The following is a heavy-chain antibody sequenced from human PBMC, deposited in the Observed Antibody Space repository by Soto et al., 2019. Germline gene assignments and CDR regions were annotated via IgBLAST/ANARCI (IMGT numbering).Heavy chain of an antibody. J-gene: IGHJ4*02. V-gene: IGHV3-23*01. CDR3: ESRNYYETGAYYYYYFDY. Sequence: EVQLLESGGGLVQPGGSLRLSCAASGFTFSNYVMSWVRQAPGKGLEWVSGISGSGRKTYYADSVKGRFTISRDNPKNSFYLEMSRLRAEDTAVYFCESRNYYETGAYYYYYFDYWCLGALVTVSS. D-gene: IGHD3-22*01. CDR2: ISGSGRKT. CDR1: GFTFSNYV.